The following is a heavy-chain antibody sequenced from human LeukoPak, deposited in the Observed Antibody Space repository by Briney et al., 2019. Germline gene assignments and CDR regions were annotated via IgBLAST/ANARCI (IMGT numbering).Heavy chain of an antibody. V-gene: IGHV3-23*01. Sequence: GGSLRLSCAASGFTFSSYAMSWVRQAPGKGLEWVSAISGSGGSTYYADSVKGRFTISRDNSKNTLYLQMNSLRAEDTAVYYCANRRVWHYYYYMDVWGKGTTVTISS. CDR2: ISGSGGST. CDR3: ANRRVWHYYYYMDV. CDR1: GFTFSSYA. J-gene: IGHJ6*03.